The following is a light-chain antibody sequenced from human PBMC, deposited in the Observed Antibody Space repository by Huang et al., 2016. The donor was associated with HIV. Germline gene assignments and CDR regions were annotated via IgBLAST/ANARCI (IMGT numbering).Light chain of an antibody. CDR2: GAS. CDR1: ESILRN. CDR3: QQYNKWPPYT. V-gene: IGKV3-15*01. J-gene: IGKJ2*01. Sequence: VMTQSPATMSVSPGERATLPCRASESILRNLAWYQQRPGQPPSLLIYGASVRRPVIPDRFRGSESGTKFSLTISSLQAEDFAGYYCQQYNKWPPYTYGQGTKLEIK.